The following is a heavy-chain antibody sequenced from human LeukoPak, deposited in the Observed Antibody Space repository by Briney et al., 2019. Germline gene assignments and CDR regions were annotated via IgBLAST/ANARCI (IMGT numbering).Heavy chain of an antibody. CDR1: GYTFTSYG. V-gene: IGHV1-69*04. Sequence: ASVKVSCKASGYTFTSYGISWVRQAPGQGLEWMGRIIPILGIANYAQKFQGRVTITADKSTSTAYMELSSLRSEDTAVYYCARGSIAAAAVNYWGQGTLVTVSS. CDR3: ARGSIAAAAVNY. J-gene: IGHJ4*02. D-gene: IGHD6-13*01. CDR2: IIPILGIA.